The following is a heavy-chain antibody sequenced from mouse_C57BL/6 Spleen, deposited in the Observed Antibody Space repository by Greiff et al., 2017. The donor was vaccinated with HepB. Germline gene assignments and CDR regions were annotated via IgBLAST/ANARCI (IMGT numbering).Heavy chain of an antibody. CDR3: ARYVPGGQLRLPWFAY. J-gene: IGHJ3*01. D-gene: IGHD3-2*02. Sequence: QVQLQQPGAELVKPGASVKMSCKASGYTFTSYWITWVKQRPGQGLEWIGDIYPGSGSTNYNEKFKSKATLTVDTSSSTAYMQLSSLTSEDSAVYYCARYVPGGQLRLPWFAYWGQGTLVTVSA. CDR1: GYTFTSYW. V-gene: IGHV1-55*01. CDR2: IYPGSGST.